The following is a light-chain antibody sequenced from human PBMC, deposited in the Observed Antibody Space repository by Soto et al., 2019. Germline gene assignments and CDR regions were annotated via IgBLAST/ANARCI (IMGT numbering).Light chain of an antibody. CDR2: EVS. V-gene: IGLV2-14*01. CDR1: SSDVGGYNY. CDR3: NSYTGSSSXYX. Sequence: QSALTQPASVSGSPGQSITISCTGTSSDVGGYNYVSWYQQHPDKAPKLLIYEVSNRPSGVSDRFSGSKSGNTASLSISGLQAEDEADYYCNSYTGSSSXYXXGTGTKVTVL. J-gene: IGLJ1*01.